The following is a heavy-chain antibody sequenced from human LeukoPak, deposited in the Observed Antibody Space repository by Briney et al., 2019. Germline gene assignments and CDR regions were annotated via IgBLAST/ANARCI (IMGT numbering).Heavy chain of an antibody. V-gene: IGHV4-59*08. CDR3: ARYGSGSYSDDHFQH. CDR2: VYYSGST. CDR1: GGSISGYY. D-gene: IGHD3-10*01. J-gene: IGHJ1*01. Sequence: SETLSLTCTVSGGSISGYYWSWIRQPPGRGLEWIGFVYYSGSTKYNPSLKSRVTISVDTSKNQFSLKLTSVTAADTAVYYCARYGSGSYSDDHFQHWGQGTLVTVSS.